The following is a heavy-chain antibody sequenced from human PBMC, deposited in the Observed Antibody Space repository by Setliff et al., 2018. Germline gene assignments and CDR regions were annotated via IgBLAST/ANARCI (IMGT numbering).Heavy chain of an antibody. D-gene: IGHD6-19*01. V-gene: IGHV3-33*08. CDR1: GFTFSTYA. Sequence: GGSLRLSCAASGFTFSTYAMHWVRQAPGKGLEWVAVILDDGVKKYHADSVRGRFTISRDNSKNTLYLQMNNLRDEDTAVYYCANHNPARWAVYTTPIDSWGQGTLVTVSS. CDR2: ILDDGVKK. J-gene: IGHJ4*02. CDR3: ANHNPARWAVYTTPIDS.